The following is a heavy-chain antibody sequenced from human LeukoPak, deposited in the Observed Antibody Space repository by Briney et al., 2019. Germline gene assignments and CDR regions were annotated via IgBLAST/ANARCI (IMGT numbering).Heavy chain of an antibody. V-gene: IGHV3-23*01. Sequence: GGSLRLSCAATGFTFSSYAMSWVRQAPGKGLEWVSELRGSGDSTYYADSVKSRFTISRDNSKNTLYLQMNSVRAEDTAIYYCAKVIDFYNCNTCFDSWGQGTLVTVSS. CDR2: LRGSGDST. D-gene: IGHD1-1*01. CDR1: GFTFSSYA. CDR3: AKVIDFYNCNTCFDS. J-gene: IGHJ4*02.